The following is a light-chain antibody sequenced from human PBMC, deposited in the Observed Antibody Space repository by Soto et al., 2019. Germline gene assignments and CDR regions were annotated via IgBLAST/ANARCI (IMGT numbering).Light chain of an antibody. J-gene: IGKJ2*01. CDR3: QQRSNWPVT. CDR2: DAS. V-gene: IGKV3-11*01. Sequence: EIVLTQSPATLSLSPGERATLSCRASQRVSSYLAWYQQKPGQAPRRLIYDASNMATGIPARFSGSGSGTDFTLTISSLEPEDFAVYYCQQRSNWPVTFGQGTKLDIK. CDR1: QRVSSY.